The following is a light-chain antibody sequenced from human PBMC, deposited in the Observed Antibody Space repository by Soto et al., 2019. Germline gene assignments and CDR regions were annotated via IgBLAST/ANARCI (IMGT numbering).Light chain of an antibody. CDR1: QDIRNE. CDR2: IAS. CDR3: LQHNDYPPT. J-gene: IGKJ1*01. V-gene: IGKV1-17*01. Sequence: DIQMTQSPSSLSASVGDRVTITCRASQDIRNELGWFQQKPGKAPKRLIYIASSLQSGVPSRFSGSGSGTEFTLTISSLQPEDYANYSCLQHNDYPPTFGQGTKVEI.